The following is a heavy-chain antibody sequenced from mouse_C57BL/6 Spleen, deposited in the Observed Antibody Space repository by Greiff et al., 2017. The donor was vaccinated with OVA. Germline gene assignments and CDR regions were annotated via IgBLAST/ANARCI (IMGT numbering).Heavy chain of an antibody. D-gene: IGHD3-2*02. CDR2: ISYDGSN. CDR3: ARENSSGYGY. V-gene: IGHV3-6*01. Sequence: EVQLVESGPGLVKPSQSLSLTCSVTGYSITSGYYWNWIRQFPGNKLEWMGYISYDGSNNYNPSLKNRISITRDTSKNQFFLKLNSVTTEDTATYYCARENSSGYGYWGQGTTLTVSS. J-gene: IGHJ2*01. CDR1: GYSITSGYY.